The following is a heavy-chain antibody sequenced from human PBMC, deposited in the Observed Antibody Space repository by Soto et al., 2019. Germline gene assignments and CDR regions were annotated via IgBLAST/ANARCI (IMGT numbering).Heavy chain of an antibody. CDR1: GFTFSSYS. CDR2: ISSSSSYI. J-gene: IGHJ4*02. D-gene: IGHD4-17*01. Sequence: EVQLVESGGGLVKPGGSLRLSCAASGFTFSSYSMNWVRQAPGKGLECVSSISSSSSYIYYADSVKGRFTISRDNAKNSLYLQMNSLRAEDTAVYYCATTTVTALDYWGQGTLVTVSS. CDR3: ATTTVTALDY. V-gene: IGHV3-21*01.